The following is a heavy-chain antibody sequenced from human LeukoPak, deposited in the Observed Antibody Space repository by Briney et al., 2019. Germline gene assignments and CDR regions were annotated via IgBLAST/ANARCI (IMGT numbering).Heavy chain of an antibody. CDR3: ARDRSSGWIDY. V-gene: IGHV3-74*01. CDR2: ISSDGGST. J-gene: IGHJ4*02. Sequence: TEGSLRLSCAASGFTFSSYGMHWVRQAPGKGLVWVSRISSDGGSTSYADSVKGRFTISRDNAKNTMYLQLNSLRAEDTAVYYRARDRSSGWIDYWGQGTLVTVSS. CDR1: GFTFSSYG. D-gene: IGHD6-19*01.